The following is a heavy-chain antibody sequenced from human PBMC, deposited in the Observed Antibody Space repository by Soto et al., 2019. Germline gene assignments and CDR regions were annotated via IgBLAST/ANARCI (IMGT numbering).Heavy chain of an antibody. D-gene: IGHD6-19*01. V-gene: IGHV3-21*06. CDR1: GFPFNKYY. CDR3: ARPAVAGANWFDP. CDR2: ISDGSVYK. J-gene: IGHJ5*02. Sequence: GGSLRLSCVGSGFPFNKYYMTWVRQAPGKGLEWVSTISDGSVYKYYADSVKGRFTNSRDNAKNSVYLQMSGLTAEDTAVYYCARPAVAGANWFDPWGQGALVTVSS.